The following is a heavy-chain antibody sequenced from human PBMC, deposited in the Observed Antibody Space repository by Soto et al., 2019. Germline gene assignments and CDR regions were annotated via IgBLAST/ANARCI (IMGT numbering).Heavy chain of an antibody. J-gene: IGHJ4*02. Sequence: EEHLGESGGGLVQPGGSLRLSCATSGFTFSHCWMSWVRQAPGKGLEWVANINQDGSEQYYVDSVKGRFTVSRDNAKNSLYLEMNNVRADDTAMYYCTQAEMGRYSCSDNSYRRDYWGQGTLVTVSS. D-gene: IGHD3-9*01. CDR1: GFTFSHCW. CDR3: TQAEMGRYSCSDNSYRRDY. CDR2: INQDGSEQ. V-gene: IGHV3-7*01.